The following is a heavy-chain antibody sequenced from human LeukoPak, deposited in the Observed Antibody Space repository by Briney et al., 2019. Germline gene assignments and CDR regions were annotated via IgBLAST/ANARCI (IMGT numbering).Heavy chain of an antibody. D-gene: IGHD6-19*01. CDR3: ARDLGSIAVAGIICYGMDV. V-gene: IGHV1-18*01. Sequence: ASVKVSCKASGYTFTSYGISWVRQAPGQGLEWMGWISAYNGNTNYAQKLQGRVTMTTDTSTSTAYMELRSLRSDDTAVYYCARDLGSIAVAGIICYGMDVWGQGTTVTVSS. J-gene: IGHJ6*02. CDR1: GYTFTSYG. CDR2: ISAYNGNT.